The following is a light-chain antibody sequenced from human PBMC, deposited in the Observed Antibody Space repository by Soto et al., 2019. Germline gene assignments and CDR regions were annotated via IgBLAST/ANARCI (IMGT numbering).Light chain of an antibody. V-gene: IGKV3-15*01. CDR3: QQYNNWPLT. J-gene: IGKJ5*01. CDR1: QSVSSN. CDR2: GAS. Sequence: EIVLTQSPATLSVSPGERATLSCRASQSVSSNLALYQQKPGQAPRLLIYGASSRATGIPVRFSGSGSGTEFTLTISSLQSEDFAVYYCQQYNNWPLTFGQGTRLEIK.